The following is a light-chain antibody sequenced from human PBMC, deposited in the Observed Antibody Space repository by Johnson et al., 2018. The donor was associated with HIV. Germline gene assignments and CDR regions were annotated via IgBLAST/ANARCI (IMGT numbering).Light chain of an antibody. Sequence: QSVLTQPPSVSAAPGQKVTISCSGSSSNIGKNYVSWYQQVPGTAPKLLIYENNKRPSGIPDRFSGSKSGTSATLGITGLQTGDEADYYCGTWDSSLSAGENVFGTGTKVTVL. J-gene: IGLJ1*01. CDR2: ENN. CDR1: SSNIGKNY. V-gene: IGLV1-51*02. CDR3: GTWDSSLSAGENV.